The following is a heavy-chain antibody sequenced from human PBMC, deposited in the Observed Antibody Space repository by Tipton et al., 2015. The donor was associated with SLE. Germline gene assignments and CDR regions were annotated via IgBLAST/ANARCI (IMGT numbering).Heavy chain of an antibody. D-gene: IGHD5-24*01. J-gene: IGHJ4*02. Sequence: TLSLTCTVSGYSISSGFYWGWIRQPPGKGLEWIGNIYHSGSTFYNPSPKSRVTISVDTSKNQFSLKLSSVTAADTAVYYCARGDGYNFDCWGQGTLVTVSS. CDR3: ARGDGYNFDC. V-gene: IGHV4-38-2*02. CDR2: IYHSGST. CDR1: GYSISSGFY.